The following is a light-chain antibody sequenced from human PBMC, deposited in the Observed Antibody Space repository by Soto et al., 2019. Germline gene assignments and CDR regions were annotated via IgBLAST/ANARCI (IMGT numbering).Light chain of an antibody. J-gene: IGKJ5*01. V-gene: IGKV3D-15*01. CDR2: DAS. CDR1: QSLSRY. CDR3: QQYDYWLIT. Sequence: EIVRTQSPGTLSLSPGERATLSCRASQSLSRYLAWYKQKPGQAPRLLIYDASNRATGIPARFSGSGSGTEFTLTISSLKSEYFEVYYCQQYDYWLITFGQGTRLEIK.